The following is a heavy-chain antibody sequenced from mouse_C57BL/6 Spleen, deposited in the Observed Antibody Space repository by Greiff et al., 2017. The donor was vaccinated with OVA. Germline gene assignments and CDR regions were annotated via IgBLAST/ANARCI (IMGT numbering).Heavy chain of an antibody. CDR3: ARWGEYYAMDY. V-gene: IGHV1-69*01. CDR1: GYTFTSYW. Sequence: QVQLQQSGAELVMPGASVKLSCKASGYTFTSYWMHWVKQRPGQGLEWIGEIDPSDSYTNYNQKFKGKSTLTVDKSSSTAYMQLSSLTSEDSAVYYCARWGEYYAMDYWGQGTSVTVSS. CDR2: IDPSDSYT. J-gene: IGHJ4*01.